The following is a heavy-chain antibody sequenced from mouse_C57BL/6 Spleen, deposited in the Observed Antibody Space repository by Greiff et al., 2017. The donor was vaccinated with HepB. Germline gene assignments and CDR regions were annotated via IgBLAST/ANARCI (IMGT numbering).Heavy chain of an antibody. CDR1: GYSITSGYY. J-gene: IGHJ1*03. Sequence: DVQLQESGPGLVKPSQSLSLTCSVTGYSITSGYYWNWIRQFPGNKLEWMGYISYDGSNNYNPSLNNRISITRDTSKNQLFLKLNSVPTEDTATYYCARDWDEGYFEVWGTGTTVTVSS. CDR2: ISYDGSN. D-gene: IGHD4-1*01. CDR3: ARDWDEGYFEV. V-gene: IGHV3-6*01.